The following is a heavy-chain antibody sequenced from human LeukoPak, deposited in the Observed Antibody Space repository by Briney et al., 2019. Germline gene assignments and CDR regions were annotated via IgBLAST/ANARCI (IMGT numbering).Heavy chain of an antibody. V-gene: IGHV5-51*01. Sequence: GESLKISCKTSGYSFTSYWIGWVRQMPGKGLEWMGIIYPGDSDIRYSPAFQGQVTISADRSIRAAYLQWSSLKASDTAMYYCARPPPDHSGSDYWGQGTQVTVSS. CDR3: ARPPPDHSGSDY. CDR2: IYPGDSDI. J-gene: IGHJ4*02. CDR1: GYSFTSYW. D-gene: IGHD1-26*01.